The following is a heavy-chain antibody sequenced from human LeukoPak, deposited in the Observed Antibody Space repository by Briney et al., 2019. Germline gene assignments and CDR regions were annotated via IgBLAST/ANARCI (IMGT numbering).Heavy chain of an antibody. D-gene: IGHD4-17*01. Sequence: GGSLRLSCAVSGFTFTTYGMHWVRQAPGKGLEWVALISFDGSEKYYADSVKGRFTISRDNSKNTLYLQMNSVRVEDTAVYYCARDATTELGTVYMDVWGKGTTVTISS. CDR2: ISFDGSEK. CDR1: GFTFTTYG. V-gene: IGHV3-30*03. CDR3: ARDATTELGTVYMDV. J-gene: IGHJ6*03.